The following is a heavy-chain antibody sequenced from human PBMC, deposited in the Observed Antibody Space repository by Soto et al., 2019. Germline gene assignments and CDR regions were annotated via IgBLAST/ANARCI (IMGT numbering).Heavy chain of an antibody. J-gene: IGHJ3*02. CDR2: INPNSGGT. D-gene: IGHD3-3*01. CDR3: ATSRKVGAFDI. V-gene: IGHV1-2*02. Sequence: XSVKVACKASGYPFTGYYMHWVRQAPGQGLEWMGWINPNSGGTNYAQKFQGRVTMTRDTSISTAYMELSRLRSDDTAVYYCATSRKVGAFDICGQRTMVTVPS. CDR1: GYPFTGYY.